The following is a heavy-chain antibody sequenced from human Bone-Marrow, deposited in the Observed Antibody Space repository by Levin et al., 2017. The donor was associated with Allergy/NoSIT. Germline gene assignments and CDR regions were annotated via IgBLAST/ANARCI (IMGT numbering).Heavy chain of an antibody. Sequence: GESLKISCKGAGYTFSTYWIGWARQMPGKGLEWMGIIYPADSDARYNPSFQGQVTISADKSISTAYLQWNSLEASDTAVYYCARTHCSVASCSKEGVLYGLDVWGQGTTVTVSS. J-gene: IGHJ6*02. D-gene: IGHD2-15*01. V-gene: IGHV5-51*01. CDR3: ARTHCSVASCSKEGVLYGLDV. CDR2: IYPADSDA. CDR1: GYTFSTYW.